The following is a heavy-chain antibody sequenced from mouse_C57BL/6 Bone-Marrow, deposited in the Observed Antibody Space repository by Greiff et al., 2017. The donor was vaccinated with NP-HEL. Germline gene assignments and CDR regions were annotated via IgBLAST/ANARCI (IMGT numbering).Heavy chain of an antibody. V-gene: IGHV6-6*01. Sequence: EVKVEESGGGLVQPGGSMKLSCAASGFTFSDAWMDWVRQSPEKGLEWVAEIRNKANNHATYYAESVKGRFTISRDDSKSSVYLQMNSLRAEDTGIYYCTRGTTVVARDAMDYWGQGTSVTVSS. D-gene: IGHD1-1*01. J-gene: IGHJ4*01. CDR2: IRNKANNHAT. CDR1: GFTFSDAW. CDR3: TRGTTVVARDAMDY.